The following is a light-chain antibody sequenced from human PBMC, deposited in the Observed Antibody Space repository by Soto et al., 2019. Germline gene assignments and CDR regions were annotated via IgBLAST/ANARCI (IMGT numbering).Light chain of an antibody. V-gene: IGKV3-20*01. CDR2: GAS. Sequence: ALTQCPGTLSLSPGESATLSCRASQTVXNNYAAWYQQKPGQAPRLRXDGASNRDTGSPDRLSGSGSGTDFTLTISSLQPEDFATYYCQQIKTVPGTFGGGTKVDIK. CDR3: QQIKTVPGT. CDR1: QTVXNNY. J-gene: IGKJ4*01.